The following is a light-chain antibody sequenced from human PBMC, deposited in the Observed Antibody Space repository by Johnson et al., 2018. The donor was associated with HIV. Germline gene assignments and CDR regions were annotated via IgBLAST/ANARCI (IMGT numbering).Light chain of an antibody. CDR2: DNN. J-gene: IGLJ1*01. CDR3: GTWNTRLSVGHV. Sequence: QSVLTQPPSVSAAPGQKVTISWSGSSCDIGNNYVSWHQQFPGTAPKFLINDNNKRPSGIPDRISGSKSGTSATLGITGLQTGAEADYYCGTWNTRLSVGHVFGTGTKVTVL. CDR1: SCDIGNNY. V-gene: IGLV1-51*01.